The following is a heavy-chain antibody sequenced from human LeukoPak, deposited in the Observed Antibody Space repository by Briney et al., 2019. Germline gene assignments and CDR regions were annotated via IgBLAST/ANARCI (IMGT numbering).Heavy chain of an antibody. Sequence: ASVKVSCKASGYTFTSYYMHWVRQAPGQGLEWMGIINPSGGSTSYAQKFQGRVTMTRDTSTSTAYMELRSLRSDDTAVYYCAREVSSGYLPMDYWGQGTLVTVSS. CDR1: GYTFTSYY. CDR3: AREVSSGYLPMDY. V-gene: IGHV1-46*01. J-gene: IGHJ4*02. D-gene: IGHD3-22*01. CDR2: INPSGGST.